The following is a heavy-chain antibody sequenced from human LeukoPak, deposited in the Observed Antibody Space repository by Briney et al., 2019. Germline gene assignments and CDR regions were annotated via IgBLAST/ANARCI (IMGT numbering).Heavy chain of an antibody. V-gene: IGHV3-48*01. D-gene: IGHD5-18*01. Sequence: GGSLRLSCAASGFTSNTYTMNWVRQAPGKGLEWVSYISGSSGIIDYADSVRGRFTISRDNAKNSLYLQMNSLRAEDTAVYYCARDLQLWTTRDTHGRAQVGYWGQGTLVTVSS. CDR3: ARDLQLWTTRDTHGRAQVGY. J-gene: IGHJ4*02. CDR2: ISGSSGII. CDR1: GFTSNTYT.